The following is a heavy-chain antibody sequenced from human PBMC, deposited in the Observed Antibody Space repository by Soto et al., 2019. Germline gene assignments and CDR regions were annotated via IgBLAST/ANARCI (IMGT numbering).Heavy chain of an antibody. V-gene: IGHV1-18*01. CDR3: ARVTRLRYFDWLSYYYYYGMDV. CDR1: GYTFTSYG. CDR2: ISAYNGNT. Sequence: QVQLVQSGAEVKKPGASVKVSCKASGYTFTSYGISWVRQAPGQGLEWMGWISAYNGNTNYAQKLQGRVTMTTDTPTSTAYMELRSLRSDDTAVYYCARVTRLRYFDWLSYYYYYGMDVWGQGTTVTVSS. J-gene: IGHJ6*02. D-gene: IGHD3-9*01.